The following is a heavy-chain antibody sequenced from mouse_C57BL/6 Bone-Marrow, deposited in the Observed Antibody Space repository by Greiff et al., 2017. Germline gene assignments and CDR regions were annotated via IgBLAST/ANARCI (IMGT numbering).Heavy chain of an antibody. D-gene: IGHD3-3*01. CDR3: TRHEEGVRLRGCAMDF. V-gene: IGHV1-62-2*01. CDR1: GYTFTEYT. CDR2: FYPGSGSI. Sequence: QVQLQQSGAELVKPGASVKLSCKASGYTFTEYTIHWVKQRSGQGLEWIGWFYPGSGSIKYNEKFKDKATLTADKSSSTAYMELSGLTSEDSAVYVCTRHEEGVRLRGCAMDFWGQGTSVPVSS. J-gene: IGHJ4*01.